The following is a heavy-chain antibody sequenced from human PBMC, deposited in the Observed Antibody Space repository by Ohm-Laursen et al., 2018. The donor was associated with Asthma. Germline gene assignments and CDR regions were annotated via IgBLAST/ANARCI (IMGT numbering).Heavy chain of an antibody. D-gene: IGHD3-9*01. V-gene: IGHV4-61*01. CDR3: ARLQSTNYDILTGYYKDAFDI. CDR1: GGAVSSYSFY. J-gene: IGHJ3*02. Sequence: SETLSLTWSVSGGAVSSYSFYWSWVRQPPGKGLEWIGYIYASGNTNYNPSLKSRVTISVDKSKNQFSLKLSSVTAADTAVYYCARLQSTNYDILTGYYKDAFDIWGQGTMVTVSS. CDR2: IYASGNT.